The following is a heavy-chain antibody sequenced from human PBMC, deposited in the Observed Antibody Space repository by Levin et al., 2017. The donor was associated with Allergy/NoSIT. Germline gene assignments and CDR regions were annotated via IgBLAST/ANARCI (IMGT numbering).Heavy chain of an antibody. V-gene: IGHV4-59*01. Sequence: SETLSLICTVSDVSIKTYYWSWIRQSPGKGLEWIGYFDDSGTSDYNPSLKSRATISIDTSNNRFSLKLTSVTGADTAVYYCAESRFSSSWYGAGMDVWGQGATVIVSS. J-gene: IGHJ6*02. CDR3: AESRFSSSWYGAGMDV. CDR1: DVSIKTYY. CDR2: FDDSGTS. D-gene: IGHD6-13*01.